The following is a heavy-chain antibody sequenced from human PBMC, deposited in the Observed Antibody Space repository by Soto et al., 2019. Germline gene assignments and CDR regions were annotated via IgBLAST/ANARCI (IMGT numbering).Heavy chain of an antibody. CDR3: ARGDYYDTSGPFSDAFDI. J-gene: IGHJ3*02. Sequence: GGSLRLSCAASGFTFSTYWMSWVRQAPGKGLEWVANIKQDGSEKWYVDSVKGRFTISRDNAKNSLYLQMNSLRAEDTAVYYCARGDYYDTSGPFSDAFDIWGQGTMVTVSS. D-gene: IGHD3-22*01. V-gene: IGHV3-7*04. CDR2: IKQDGSEK. CDR1: GFTFSTYW.